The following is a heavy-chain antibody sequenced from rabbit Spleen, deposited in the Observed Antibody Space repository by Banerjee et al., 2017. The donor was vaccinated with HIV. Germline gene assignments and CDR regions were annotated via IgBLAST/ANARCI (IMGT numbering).Heavy chain of an antibody. J-gene: IGHJ6*01. CDR3: ARDTGSSFSSYGMDL. CDR2: IVAGSSSGFT. V-gene: IGHV1S45*01. D-gene: IGHD8-1*01. Sequence: QEQLVESGGGLVQPGGSLTLTCTASGFSFSSGYYMCWVRQAPGKGLEWIACIVAGSSSGFTYSATWAKGRFTISKTSSTTVTLQMTSLTVADTATYFCARDTGSSFSSYGMDLWGPGTLVTVS. CDR1: GFSFSSGYY.